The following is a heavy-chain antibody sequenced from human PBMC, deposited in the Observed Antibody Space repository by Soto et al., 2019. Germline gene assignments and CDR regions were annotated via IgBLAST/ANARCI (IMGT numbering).Heavy chain of an antibody. V-gene: IGHV4-4*02. CDR2: FYHSVST. CDR1: GGTISSSSW. Sequence: SETLSLTCAVSGGTISSSSWSRFVRQPPGKGLEGRVGFYHSVSTNYNPSLNSRVTISVDKSKNQFSLKLSSVTAADTAVYYCALRLNWFDPWGQGTLVTVSS. CDR3: ALRLNWFDP. J-gene: IGHJ5*02.